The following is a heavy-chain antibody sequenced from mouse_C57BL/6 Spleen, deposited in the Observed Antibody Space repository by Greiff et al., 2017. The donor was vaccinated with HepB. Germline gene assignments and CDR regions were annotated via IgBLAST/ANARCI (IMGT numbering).Heavy chain of an antibody. CDR3: TRVTTVVDWFAY. J-gene: IGHJ3*01. CDR2: IYPGNSDT. Sequence: EVQLQQSGTVLARPGASVKMSCKTSGYTFTSYWMHWVNQRPGQGLEWIGAIYPGNSDTSYNQKFKGKAKLTAVTSASTAYMELSSLTNEDTAVYYGTRVTTVVDWFAYWGQVTLVTVSA. D-gene: IGHD1-1*01. V-gene: IGHV1-5*01. CDR1: GYTFTSYW.